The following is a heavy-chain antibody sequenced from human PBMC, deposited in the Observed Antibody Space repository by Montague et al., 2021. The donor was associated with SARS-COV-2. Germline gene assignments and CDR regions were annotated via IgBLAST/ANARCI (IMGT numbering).Heavy chain of an antibody. CDR1: GGSVSSISYY. D-gene: IGHD3-10*01. CDR2: IFYDGRT. Sequence: SETLSLTCSVSGGSVSSISYYWAWVRQPPGKGLEWVGCIFYDGRTYYNPSLKSRLTISADTSKNYLSLTLNSVTAADTAIYYCSRGWINFGEDKAFDAWGQGTMVTVSS. J-gene: IGHJ3*01. CDR3: SRGWINFGEDKAFDA. V-gene: IGHV4-39*02.